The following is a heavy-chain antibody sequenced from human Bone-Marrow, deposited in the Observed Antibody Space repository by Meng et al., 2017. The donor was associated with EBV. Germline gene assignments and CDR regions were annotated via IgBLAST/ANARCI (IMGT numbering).Heavy chain of an antibody. Sequence: EQLNQGAPWHLKTSETRPLTCAAYGGAYSGYYWSWLRQHPWKGLAWIGEINNSGSNNYNPSLKSRVTISVDTSKNQFSLKLSSVTAADTAVYYCARSSLEGGFDYWGQGTLVTVSS. CDR1: GGAYSGYY. J-gene: IGHJ4*02. D-gene: IGHD3-10*01. V-gene: IGHV4-34*01. CDR3: ARSSLEGGFDY. CDR2: INNSGSN.